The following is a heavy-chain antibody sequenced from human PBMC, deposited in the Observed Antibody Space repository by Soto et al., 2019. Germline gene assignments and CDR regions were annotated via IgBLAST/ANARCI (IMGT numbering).Heavy chain of an antibody. CDR2: IWYDGSKK. Sequence: PGGSLRLSCVVSGFTFSRYGFHWVRQAPGKGLEWVAAIWYDGSKKFYVDSVKGRFAISRDDSKSTLYLEMTSLRVEDTAVYYCARDPATVTTYYDFWGQGTLVTVSS. J-gene: IGHJ4*02. CDR3: ARDPATVTTYYDF. D-gene: IGHD4-17*01. V-gene: IGHV3-33*01. CDR1: GFTFSRYG.